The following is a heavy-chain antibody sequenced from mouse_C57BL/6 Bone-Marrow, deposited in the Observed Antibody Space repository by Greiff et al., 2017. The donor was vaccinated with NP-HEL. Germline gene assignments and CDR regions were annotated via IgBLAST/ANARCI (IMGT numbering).Heavy chain of an antibody. Sequence: QVQLQQSGAELVRPGASVTLSCKASGYTFTDYEMHWVKQTPVHGLEWIGAIDPETGGTAYNQKFKGKAILTADKSSSTAYMELRSLTSEDSAVYYCTREFDYYGSSPAWFAYWGQGTLVTVSA. CDR2: IDPETGGT. CDR3: TREFDYYGSSPAWFAY. J-gene: IGHJ3*01. V-gene: IGHV1-15*01. D-gene: IGHD1-1*01. CDR1: GYTFTDYE.